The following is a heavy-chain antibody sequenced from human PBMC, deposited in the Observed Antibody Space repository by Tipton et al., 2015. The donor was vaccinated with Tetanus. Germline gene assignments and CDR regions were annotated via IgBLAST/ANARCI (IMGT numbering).Heavy chain of an antibody. CDR2: INPNSGGT. V-gene: IGHV1-2*02. CDR1: GYTFSSYY. CDR3: ARATANSAFDF. J-gene: IGHJ4*02. Sequence: QSGAEVKKPGASVKISCKASGYTFSSYYTQWVRQVPGQRLEWMAWINPNSGGTDFARKFQGRVTVTRDTSISTAYMELSGLRSDDTAVYFCARATANSAFDFWGQGTRVIVSS. D-gene: IGHD2-21*02.